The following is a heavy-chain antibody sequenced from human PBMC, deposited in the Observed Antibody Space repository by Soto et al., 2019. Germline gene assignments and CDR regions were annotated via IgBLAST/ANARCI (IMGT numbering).Heavy chain of an antibody. Sequence: QVQLQESGPGLAKPSQTLSLTCTVSGGSISSGGYYWSWIRQHPGKGLEWIGYIYYSGSTYYNPSLTGRVTLSVDTSKNQFSLKLSSVTAADTAVYYCARANPDIVVVPAAIVFDYWGQGTLVTVSS. V-gene: IGHV4-31*03. CDR3: ARANPDIVVVPAAIVFDY. CDR1: GGSISSGGYY. CDR2: IYYSGST. J-gene: IGHJ4*02. D-gene: IGHD2-2*01.